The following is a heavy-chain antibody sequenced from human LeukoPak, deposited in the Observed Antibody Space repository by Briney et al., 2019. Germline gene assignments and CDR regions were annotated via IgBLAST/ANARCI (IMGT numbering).Heavy chain of an antibody. V-gene: IGHV4-39*07. Sequence: PSETLSLTCTVSGDSISRSTYYWAWIRQPPGKGLEWIGSVYYGRSPYFNPSLKSRVTISVDTSKNQFSLKLSSVTAADTAVYYCARGRGLSRWFDPWGQGTLVTVSS. CDR3: ARGRGLSRWFDP. J-gene: IGHJ5*02. CDR1: GDSISRSTYY. D-gene: IGHD3-10*01. CDR2: VYYGRSP.